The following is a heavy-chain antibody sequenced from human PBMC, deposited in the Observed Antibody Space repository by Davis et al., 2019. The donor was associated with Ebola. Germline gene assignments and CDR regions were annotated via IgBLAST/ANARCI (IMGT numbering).Heavy chain of an antibody. D-gene: IGHD4-23*01. CDR2: VSMNSNNI. V-gene: IGHV3-21*03. J-gene: IGHJ4*02. CDR3: ARGGGNHDY. Sequence: PGGSLRLSCAASGFTFRSYTMNWVRQAPQKGLEWVSSVSMNSNNIYYAESVKGRFVISRDNGKNSLHLQMNSLRPEDSAIYYCARGGGNHDYWGQGTLVTVSS. CDR1: GFTFRSYT.